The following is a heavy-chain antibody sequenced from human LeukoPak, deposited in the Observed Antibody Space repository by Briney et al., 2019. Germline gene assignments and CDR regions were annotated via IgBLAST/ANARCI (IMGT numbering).Heavy chain of an antibody. CDR2: IYYSGST. CDR1: GGSISSGGYY. CDR3: ARGIRYFDWLLSGDAFDI. V-gene: IGHV4-39*07. J-gene: IGHJ3*02. D-gene: IGHD3-9*01. Sequence: SETLSLTCTVSGGSISSGGYYWSWIRQPPGKGLEWIGSIYYSGSTYYNPSLKSRVTISVDTSKNQFSLKLSSVTAADTAVYYCARGIRYFDWLLSGDAFDIWGQGTMVTVSS.